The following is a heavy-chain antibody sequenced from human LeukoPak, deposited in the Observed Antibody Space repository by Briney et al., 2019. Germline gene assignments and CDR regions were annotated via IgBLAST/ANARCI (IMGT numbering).Heavy chain of an antibody. D-gene: IGHD5-12*01. V-gene: IGHV4-30-4*01. J-gene: IGHJ5*02. CDR2: IYYSGST. CDR3: ARGGGYSGPLCDWFDP. CDR1: GGSISSDDYY. Sequence: PSQTLSLTCTVSGGSISSDDYYWSWLRQPPGKGLEWIGYIYYSGSTYYNPSLKSRVTISVDTSKNQFSLKLSSATASETSVYYCARGGGYSGPLCDWFDPWGQGTLVTVSS.